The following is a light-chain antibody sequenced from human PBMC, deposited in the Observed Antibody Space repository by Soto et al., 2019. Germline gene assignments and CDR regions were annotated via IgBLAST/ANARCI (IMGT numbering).Light chain of an antibody. CDR3: CSWAGSSTFYF. CDR1: TTDVGSYKL. CDR2: EVS. V-gene: IGLV2-23*02. Sequence: SLLTQPASVSECRGQSVTICCSGYTTDVGSYKLVSWYQQHPGKAPKLMIYEVSRRPSGVSNRFSGSKSGNTASLTISGLQPEDEADYYCCSWAGSSTFYFFGSGTKVTVL. J-gene: IGLJ1*01.